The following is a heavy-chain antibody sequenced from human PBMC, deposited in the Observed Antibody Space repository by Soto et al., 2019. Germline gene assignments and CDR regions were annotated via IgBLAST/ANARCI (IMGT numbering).Heavy chain of an antibody. CDR1: GGSISSSSYY. Sequence: SETLSLTCTVSGGSISSSSYYWGWIRQPPGKGLEWIGSIYYSGSTYYNPSLKSRVTISVATSKNQFSLKLSSVTAADTAVYYCARQRLELRFLDRFDPWGQGTLVTVSS. CDR2: IYYSGST. V-gene: IGHV4-39*01. CDR3: ARQRLELRFLDRFDP. D-gene: IGHD3-3*01. J-gene: IGHJ5*02.